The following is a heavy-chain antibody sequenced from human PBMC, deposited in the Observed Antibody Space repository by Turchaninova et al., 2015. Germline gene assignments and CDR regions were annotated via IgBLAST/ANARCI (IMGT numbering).Heavy chain of an antibody. V-gene: IGHV4-39*01. Sequence: QLQLQESGPGLVKPSETLSLTCSVSGDSINNDNYYWGWIRQPPGKGPEWFGSSYFAGTTFYNPSLKRGVTRSGDTSKNHFSRKLNSVTAADPAMYYCARQRGGRGWSPDYWGQGTLVTVSS. D-gene: IGHD6-19*01. CDR3: ARQRGGRGWSPDY. J-gene: IGHJ4*02. CDR2: SYFAGTT. CDR1: GDSINNDNYY.